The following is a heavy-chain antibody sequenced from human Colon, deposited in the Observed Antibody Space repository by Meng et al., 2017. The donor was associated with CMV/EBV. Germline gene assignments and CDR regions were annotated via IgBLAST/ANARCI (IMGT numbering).Heavy chain of an antibody. CDR1: GASITCYY. D-gene: IGHD3-10*01. V-gene: IGHV4-4*07. CDR2: VYISGNT. Sequence: LADAGAGVCTPSVTLSLTCTLSGASITCYYWGWIRQPAGKGLEWIGRVYISGNTNYNPSLKSRVTMSIDTSKNQLSLNIRSVTAADTAVYYCARDSNLSGLAYWGQGTLVTVSS. CDR3: ARDSNLSGLAY. J-gene: IGHJ4*02.